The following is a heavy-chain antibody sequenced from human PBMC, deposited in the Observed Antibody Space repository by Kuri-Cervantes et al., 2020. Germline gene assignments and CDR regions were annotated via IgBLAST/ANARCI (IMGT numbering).Heavy chain of an antibody. Sequence: GGSLRLSCAASGFTFSSYGMHWVRQAPGKGLEWVAFIRYDGSNKYYADSVKGRFTISRDNSKDTLYLQMNSLRAEDTAVYYCARRYGSAVAGTATSDYWGQGTLVTVSS. V-gene: IGHV3-30*02. J-gene: IGHJ4*02. D-gene: IGHD6-19*01. CDR1: GFTFSSYG. CDR2: IRYDGSNK. CDR3: ARRYGSAVAGTATSDY.